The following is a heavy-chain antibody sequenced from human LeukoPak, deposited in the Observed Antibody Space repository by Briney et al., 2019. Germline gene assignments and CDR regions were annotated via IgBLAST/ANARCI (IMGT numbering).Heavy chain of an antibody. Sequence: PGGSLRLSCAASGFTFSSHWMHCVRQAPGKGLVWVSRIKDDGSHTNYADSVKGRFTISRDNAKSTLSLQMNSLRAEDTAVYYCARGSGIITVNDEWGQRTLVTVAS. CDR2: IKDDGSHT. V-gene: IGHV3-74*01. CDR3: ARGSGIITVNDE. D-gene: IGHD6-25*01. J-gene: IGHJ4*02. CDR1: GFTFSSHW.